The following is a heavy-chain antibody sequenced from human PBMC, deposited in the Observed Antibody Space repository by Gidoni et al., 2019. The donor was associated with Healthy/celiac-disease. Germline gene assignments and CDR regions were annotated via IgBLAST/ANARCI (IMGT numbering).Heavy chain of an antibody. Sequence: QVQLVESGGGVVQPGRSLRLSCAASGFTFSSYGMHWVRQAPGKGLEWVAVISYDGSNKYYADSVKGRFTISRDNSKNTLYLQMNSLRAEDTAVYYCAKDQPWKAKYSSSTGIDYWGQGTLVTVSS. D-gene: IGHD6-6*01. CDR1: GFTFSSYG. CDR2: ISYDGSNK. V-gene: IGHV3-30*18. J-gene: IGHJ4*02. CDR3: AKDQPWKAKYSSSTGIDY.